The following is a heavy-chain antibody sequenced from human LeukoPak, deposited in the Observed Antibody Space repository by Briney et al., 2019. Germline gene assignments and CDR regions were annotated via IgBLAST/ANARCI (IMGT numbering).Heavy chain of an antibody. V-gene: IGHV3-7*01. J-gene: IGHJ4*02. CDR2: IKEDGSEK. CDR1: GFTVSSTY. CDR3: AREDDWNYEDY. Sequence: PGGSLRLSCAASGFTVSSTYMSWVRQAPGKGLEWVANIKEDGSEKYYVDSVKGRFTISRDNAKNSLYLQMNSLRAEDTAIYFCAREDDWNYEDYWGQGTLVTVSS. D-gene: IGHD1-7*01.